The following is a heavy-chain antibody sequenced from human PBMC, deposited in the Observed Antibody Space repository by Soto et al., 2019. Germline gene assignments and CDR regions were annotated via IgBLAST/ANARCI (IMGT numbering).Heavy chain of an antibody. Sequence: QSQTPSLTCAISGDSVSSNSAAWNWIRQSPSRGLEWLGRTYYRSKWYNDYAVSVKSRITINPDTSKNQFSLQLNSVTPEDTAVYYCARITGDPDHDAFDIWGQGTMVTVSS. J-gene: IGHJ3*02. V-gene: IGHV6-1*01. CDR2: TYYRSKWYN. CDR1: GDSVSSNSAA. D-gene: IGHD7-27*01. CDR3: ARITGDPDHDAFDI.